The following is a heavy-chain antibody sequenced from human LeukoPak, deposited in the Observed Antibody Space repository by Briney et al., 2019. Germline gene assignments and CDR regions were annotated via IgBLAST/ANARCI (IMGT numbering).Heavy chain of an antibody. J-gene: IGHJ4*02. CDR2: ISGSGNT. Sequence: GGSLRLSCEASGFTFNNYGMTWVRQAPGKGLEWVSGISGSGNTYYADSVKGRFTISRDNSKNTLYVQMNSLRAEDTAIYYCAKGYYYDSSGYRGFDYWGQGTLVTVSS. D-gene: IGHD3-22*01. CDR3: AKGYYYDSSGYRGFDY. V-gene: IGHV3-23*01. CDR1: GFTFNNYG.